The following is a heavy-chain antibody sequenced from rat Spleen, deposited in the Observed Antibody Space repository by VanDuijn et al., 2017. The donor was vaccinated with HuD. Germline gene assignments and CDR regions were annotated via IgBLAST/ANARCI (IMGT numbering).Heavy chain of an antibody. Sequence: EVQLVESGGGLVQPGRSLKLSCSASGFIFRDYTMAWVRQAPKKGLEWVATFSFDGRTTYYRDSVKGRFIISRDNAKNTLYLQKDSLRSEDTATYYCARHRSYYSSYVYAFDYWGQGVMVTVSS. V-gene: IGHV5-17*01. D-gene: IGHD1-2*01. CDR3: ARHRSYYSSYVYAFDY. J-gene: IGHJ2*01. CDR2: FSFDGRTT. CDR1: GFIFRDYT.